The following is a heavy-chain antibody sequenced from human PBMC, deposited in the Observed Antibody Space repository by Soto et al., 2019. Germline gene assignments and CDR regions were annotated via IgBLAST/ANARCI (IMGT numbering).Heavy chain of an antibody. CDR2: IYYSGST. CDR1: GGSISSGYYY. CDR3: ARVGSSIATRPFDY. Sequence: SETLSLTCTVSGGSISSGYYYWSWIRQPPGKGLEWIGYIYYSGSTYYNPSLKSRVTISVDTSKNQFSLKLSSVTAADTAVYYCARVGSSIATRPFDYWGQGTLVTVSS. J-gene: IGHJ4*02. D-gene: IGHD6-6*01. V-gene: IGHV4-30-4*01.